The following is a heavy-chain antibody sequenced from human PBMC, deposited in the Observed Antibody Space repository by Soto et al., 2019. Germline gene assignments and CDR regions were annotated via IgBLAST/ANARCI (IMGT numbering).Heavy chain of an antibody. Sequence: SEPLCLTNAVDGGYVSGGGYYWSWIRQPPGKGLEWIGEMSHSGGTHFNPSLKSRVTISVDTSKNQFSLKMSSVTAADTALYYCARVERGTATAVVDAFDIWGPGTMVTGSS. CDR3: ARVERGTATAVVDAFDI. CDR2: MSHSGGT. V-gene: IGHV4-34*01. CDR1: GGYVSGGGYY. D-gene: IGHD2-21*02. J-gene: IGHJ3*02.